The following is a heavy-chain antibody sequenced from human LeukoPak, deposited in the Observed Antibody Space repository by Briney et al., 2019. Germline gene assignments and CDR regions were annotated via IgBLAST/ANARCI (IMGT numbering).Heavy chain of an antibody. V-gene: IGHV3-20*04. CDR1: GFTFDDYG. CDR2: INWNGGST. D-gene: IGHD1-1*01. CDR3: ARAGTPGSVDY. J-gene: IGHJ4*02. Sequence: GGSLRLSCAASGFTFDDYGMSWVRQAPGKGLEWVSGINWNGGSTGYADSVKGRFTISRDNAKNSLCLQMGSLRAEDTAIYYCARAGTPGSVDYWGQGTLVTVSS.